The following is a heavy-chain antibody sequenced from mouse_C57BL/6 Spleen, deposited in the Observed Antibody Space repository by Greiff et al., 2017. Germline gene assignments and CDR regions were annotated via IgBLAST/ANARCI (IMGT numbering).Heavy chain of an antibody. CDR3: ARSTTVRYFDV. D-gene: IGHD1-1*01. CDR2: IDPSDSYT. Sequence: QVQLQQSGAELVKPGASVKLSCKASGYTFTSYWMQWVKQRPGQGLEWIGEIDPSDSYTNYNQKFKGKATLTVDTSSSTAYMQLSSLTSEDSAVYYCARSTTVRYFDVWGTGTTVTVSS. CDR1: GYTFTSYW. V-gene: IGHV1-50*01. J-gene: IGHJ1*03.